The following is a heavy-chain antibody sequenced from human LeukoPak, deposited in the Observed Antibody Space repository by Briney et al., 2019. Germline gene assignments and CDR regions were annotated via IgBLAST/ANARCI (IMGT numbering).Heavy chain of an antibody. V-gene: IGHV5-51*01. CDR2: IFPGDSAT. CDR1: GYSFTSYW. J-gene: IGHJ4*02. Sequence: GESLKISCKGSGYSFTSYWIGWVRQMPGKGLEWIGIIFPGDSATTYSPSLQGQVTISADKSINTACLQWSSLRASDTAMYYCATSESQTRFDYWGQGTPVTVSS. CDR3: ATSESQTRFDY. D-gene: IGHD1/OR15-1a*01.